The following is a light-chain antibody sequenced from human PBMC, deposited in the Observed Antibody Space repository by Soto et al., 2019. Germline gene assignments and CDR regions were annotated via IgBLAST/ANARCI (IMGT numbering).Light chain of an antibody. J-gene: IGKJ4*02. V-gene: IGKV1-5*01. Sequence: DIQMTQSPSTLSASVGDRVTITSRARQSTSSWVAWYQQKPGKTPQLLIYDASSLESGVPSRFSVSGSGTEFTLAISSLQHDDFGTYYYKQSNSYSPLTVGGGPKVEIK. CDR2: DAS. CDR1: QSTSSW. CDR3: KQSNSYSPLT.